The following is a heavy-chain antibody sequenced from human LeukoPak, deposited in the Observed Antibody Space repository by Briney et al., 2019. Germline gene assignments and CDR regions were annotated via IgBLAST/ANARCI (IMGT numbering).Heavy chain of an antibody. CDR1: GFTFRSYG. D-gene: IGHD2-21*02. CDR2: VWYDGRNA. J-gene: IGHJ6*02. Sequence: GGSLRLSCAASGFTFRSYGMHWVRQAPGKGLEWVALVWYDGRNAYYSESVKGRFTTSRDNSKNTLYLQMNSLSGEDTAVYYCARELRCGGDCQKYFYGMDVWGQGTTVTVSS. V-gene: IGHV3-33*01. CDR3: ARELRCGGDCQKYFYGMDV.